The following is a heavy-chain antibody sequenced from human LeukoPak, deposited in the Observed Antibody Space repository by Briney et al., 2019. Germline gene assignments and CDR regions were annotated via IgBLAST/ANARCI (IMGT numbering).Heavy chain of an antibody. CDR1: GYTFTGYY. V-gene: IGHV1-69*05. J-gene: IGHJ5*02. D-gene: IGHD3-22*01. CDR3: ASETYYYDSSGTTDGS. CDR2: IIPIFGTA. Sequence: SVKVSCKASGYTFTGYYMHWVRQAPGQGLEWMGRIIPIFGTANYAQKFQGRVTITTDESTSTAYMELSSLRSEDTAVYYCASETYYYDSSGTTDGSWGQGTLVTVSS.